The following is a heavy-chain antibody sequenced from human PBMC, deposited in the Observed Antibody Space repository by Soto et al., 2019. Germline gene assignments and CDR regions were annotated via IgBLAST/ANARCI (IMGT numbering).Heavy chain of an antibody. CDR2: IYYSGST. CDR1: GGSISSSSYY. Sequence: SETLSLTCTVSGGSISSSSYYWGWIRQPPGKGLEWIGSIYYSGSTYYNPSLKSRVTISVDTSKNQFSLKLSSVTAADTAVYYCARQVRYCTNGVCYFDYWGQGTLVTVSS. CDR3: ARQVRYCTNGVCYFDY. D-gene: IGHD2-8*01. V-gene: IGHV4-39*01. J-gene: IGHJ4*02.